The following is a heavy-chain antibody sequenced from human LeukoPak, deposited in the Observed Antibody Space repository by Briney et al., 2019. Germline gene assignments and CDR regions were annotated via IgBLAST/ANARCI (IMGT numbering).Heavy chain of an antibody. V-gene: IGHV4-4*02. J-gene: IGHJ3*02. CDR2: IYHSGST. Sequence: SETLSLTCTVSGGSISSSNWWSWARQPPGKGLEWIGEIYHSGSTNYNPSLKSRVTISVDKSKNQFSLKLSSVTAADTAVYYCARVGDGYTDAFDIWGQGTMVTVSS. D-gene: IGHD5-24*01. CDR3: ARVGDGYTDAFDI. CDR1: GGSISSSNW.